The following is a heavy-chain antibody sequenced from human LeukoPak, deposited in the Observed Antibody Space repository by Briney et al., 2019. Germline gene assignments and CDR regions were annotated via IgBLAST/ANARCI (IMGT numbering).Heavy chain of an antibody. CDR3: ASEVLSSGGNYFDY. Sequence: SETLSLTCTVSGGSISSGGYYWSWIRQHPGKGLEWIGYIYYSGSTFYNPSLKSRVTISVDTSKNQFSLKLSSVTAADTAVYYCASEVLSSGGNYFDYWGQGTLVTVSS. J-gene: IGHJ4*02. CDR1: GGSISSGGYY. D-gene: IGHD2-15*01. V-gene: IGHV4-31*03. CDR2: IYYSGST.